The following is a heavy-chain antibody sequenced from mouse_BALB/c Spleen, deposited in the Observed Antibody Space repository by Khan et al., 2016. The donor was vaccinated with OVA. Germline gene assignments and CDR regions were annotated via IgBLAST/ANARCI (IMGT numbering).Heavy chain of an antibody. V-gene: IGHV3-6*02. CDR2: ITYDGSN. CDR3: ARDYRPRYFDV. J-gene: IGHJ1*01. CDR1: GYSITSCYY. Sequence: EVQLVESGPGLVKPSQSLSLTCSVTGYSITSCYYWNWIRQFPGNKLEWMGYITYDGSNNYNPSLKNRISLTRDTSKNQSFLKLNSVTTEDTATYYCARDYRPRYFDVWGAGTTVTVSS.